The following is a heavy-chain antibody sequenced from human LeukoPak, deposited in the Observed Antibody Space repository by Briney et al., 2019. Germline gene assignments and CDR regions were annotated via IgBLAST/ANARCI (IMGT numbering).Heavy chain of an antibody. CDR3: ARPRIAASGIFDY. CDR1: GGSFSGYY. Sequence: SAETLSLTCAVYGGSFSGYYWSWIRQPPGKWLEWIGSIYYSGSTYYNPSLKSRVTISVDTSKNQFSLKLSSVTAADTAVYYCARPRIAASGIFDYWGQGTLVTVSS. D-gene: IGHD6-13*01. J-gene: IGHJ4*02. V-gene: IGHV4-34*01. CDR2: IYYSGST.